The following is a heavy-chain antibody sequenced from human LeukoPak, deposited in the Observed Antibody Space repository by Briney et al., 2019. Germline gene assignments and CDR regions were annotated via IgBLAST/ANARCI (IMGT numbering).Heavy chain of an antibody. Sequence: GGSLRLSCAASGFVFSTYAMGWVRQAPGKGLEWVSAISSSGDNTYYADSVEGQFTISRDNSKNTLDLQMNRLRAEDTAMYHCAKVEVLDAVASYFDYWGQGTLVTVSS. CDR3: AKVEVLDAVASYFDY. CDR1: GFVFSTYA. CDR2: ISSSGDNT. D-gene: IGHD2-8*02. V-gene: IGHV3-23*01. J-gene: IGHJ4*02.